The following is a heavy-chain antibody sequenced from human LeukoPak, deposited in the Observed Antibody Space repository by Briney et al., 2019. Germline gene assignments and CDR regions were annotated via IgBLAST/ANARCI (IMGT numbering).Heavy chain of an antibody. V-gene: IGHV4-61*03. D-gene: IGHD6-13*01. CDR3: ATGGSLAAAGDY. Sequence: SETLSLTCTVSGGSFSSGHYYWRWIRQPPGRGLEWIVYIYNSESTNYNPSLKSRVTISVDTSKNHFSLKLSSVTAADTAVYYCATGGSLAAAGDYWGQGTLVTVSS. CDR2: IYNSEST. J-gene: IGHJ4*02. CDR1: GGSFSSGHYY.